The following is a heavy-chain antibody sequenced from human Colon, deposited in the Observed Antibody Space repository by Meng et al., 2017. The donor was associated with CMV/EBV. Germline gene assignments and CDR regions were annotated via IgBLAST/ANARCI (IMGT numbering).Heavy chain of an antibody. CDR3: ARELARGGY. CDR2: ISPYNGDT. CDR1: GYTFTNFG. Sequence: VQLVQSGAEVKKPGASVKVSCKTSGYTFTNFGISWVRQAPGQGLEWMAYISPYNGDTNYAQRFQGRVALTTDTSTSTVHMELGSLTSDDTAMYYCARELARGGYWGQGTLVTVSS. V-gene: IGHV1-18*01. J-gene: IGHJ4*02.